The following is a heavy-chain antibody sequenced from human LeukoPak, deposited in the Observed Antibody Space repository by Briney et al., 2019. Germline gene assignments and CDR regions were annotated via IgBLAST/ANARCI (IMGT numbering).Heavy chain of an antibody. D-gene: IGHD3-22*01. J-gene: IGHJ4*02. CDR2: ISSSSSYI. V-gene: IGHV3-21*01. Sequence: SGGSLRLSCAASGFTFSSYSMNWVRQAPGKGLEWVSSISSSSSYIYYADSVKGRFTISRDNAKNSLYLQMNSLRAEDTAVYYCARGFHYDSSAGFDYWGQGTLVAVSS. CDR1: GFTFSSYS. CDR3: ARGFHYDSSAGFDY.